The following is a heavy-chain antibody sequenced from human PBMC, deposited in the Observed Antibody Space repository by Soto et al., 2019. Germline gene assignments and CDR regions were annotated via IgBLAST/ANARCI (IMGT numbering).Heavy chain of an antibody. CDR2: IYYSGST. V-gene: IGHV4-59*01. CDR1: GGSISSYY. Sequence: SETLSLTCTVSGGSISSYYWSWIRQPPGKGLEWIGYIYYSGSTNYNPSLKSRVTISVDTSKNQFSLKLSSVTTADTAVYYCARRYGASFDYWGQGTLVTVS. D-gene: IGHD4-17*01. CDR3: ARRYGASFDY. J-gene: IGHJ4*02.